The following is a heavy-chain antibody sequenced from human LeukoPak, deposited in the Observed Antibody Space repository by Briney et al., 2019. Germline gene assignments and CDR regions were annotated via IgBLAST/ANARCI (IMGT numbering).Heavy chain of an antibody. D-gene: IGHD5-18*01. J-gene: IGHJ5*02. Sequence: GGSLRLSCAASGFTFSSYGMHWVRQAPGKGLEWVAVISYDGSNKYYADSVKGRFTISRDNSKNTLYLQMNSLRAEDTAVYYCAKAGGPYSYGYRDWFDPWGQGTLVTVSS. CDR1: GFTFSSYG. V-gene: IGHV3-30*18. CDR3: AKAGGPYSYGYRDWFDP. CDR2: ISYDGSNK.